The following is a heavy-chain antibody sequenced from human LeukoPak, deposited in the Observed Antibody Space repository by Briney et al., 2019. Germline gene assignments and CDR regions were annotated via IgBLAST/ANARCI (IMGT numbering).Heavy chain of an antibody. CDR1: GLTFSNYA. CDR3: ARRLHYYDY. D-gene: IGHD2-21*02. V-gene: IGHV3-74*01. J-gene: IGHJ4*02. Sequence: GGSLRLSCAASGLTFSNYAMSWVRQAPGKGLEWVSRNSDGSSTSYADSVKGRFTISRDNAKNTLYLQMNSLRAEDKAAYYCARRLHYYDYWAQGTLV. CDR2: NSDGSST.